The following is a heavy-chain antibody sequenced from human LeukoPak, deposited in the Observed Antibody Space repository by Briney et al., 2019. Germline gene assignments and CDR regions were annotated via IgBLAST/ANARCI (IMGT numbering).Heavy chain of an antibody. J-gene: IGHJ5*02. Sequence: SETLSLTCTVSGGSISSYYWSWIRQPPGKGLEWIGYIYYSGSTNYNPSLKSRVTTSVDTSKNQFSLKLSSVTAADTAVYYCARGFEYSSSLGGNWFDPWGQGTLVTVSS. CDR1: GGSISSYY. D-gene: IGHD6-6*01. CDR3: ARGFEYSSSLGGNWFDP. CDR2: IYYSGST. V-gene: IGHV4-59*01.